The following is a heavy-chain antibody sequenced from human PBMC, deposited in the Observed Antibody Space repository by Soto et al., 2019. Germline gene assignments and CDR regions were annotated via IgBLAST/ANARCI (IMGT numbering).Heavy chain of an antibody. CDR2: IYYSGST. V-gene: IGHV4-39*01. Sequence: PSETLSLTCTVSGGSISSSSYYWGWIRQPPGKGLEWIGSIYYSGSTYYNPSLKSRVTISVDTSKNQFSLKLSSVTAADTAVYYCAKSSGSPRYFDYWGQGTLVTVSS. CDR1: GGSISSSSYY. CDR3: AKSSGSPRYFDY. J-gene: IGHJ4*02. D-gene: IGHD3-10*01.